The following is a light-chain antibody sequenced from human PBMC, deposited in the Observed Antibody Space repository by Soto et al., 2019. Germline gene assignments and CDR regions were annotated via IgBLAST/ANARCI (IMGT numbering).Light chain of an antibody. Sequence: EIVLTQSPGTLSLSPGERATLSCRASQSVSSSYLAWYQQKPGQAPRLLIYGASNRATGIPDRFSGSGSGTDLALTISRLEPEDFAMYYCQEYGGSPMYTFGQGTKLEIK. CDR1: QSVSSSY. V-gene: IGKV3-20*01. CDR3: QEYGGSPMYT. J-gene: IGKJ2*01. CDR2: GAS.